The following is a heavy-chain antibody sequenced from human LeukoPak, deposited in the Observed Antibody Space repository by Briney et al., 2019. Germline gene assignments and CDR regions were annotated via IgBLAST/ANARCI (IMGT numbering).Heavy chain of an antibody. CDR3: ARGLEDNNGWYHLDS. CDR1: GFTLSDYC. D-gene: IGHD6-19*01. J-gene: IGHJ4*02. CDR2: IRGSDKSL. Sequence: GGSLRLSCTASGFTLSDYCMSWIRQAPGKGLEWVSFIRGSDKSLHYADSVKGRFTISRDDAKSSLSLQMNSLSVEDTAVYYCARGLEDNNGWYHLDSWGQGTLVTVSS. V-gene: IGHV3-11*01.